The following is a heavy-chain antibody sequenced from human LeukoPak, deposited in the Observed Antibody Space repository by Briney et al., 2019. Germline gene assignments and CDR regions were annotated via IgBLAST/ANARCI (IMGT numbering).Heavy chain of an antibody. Sequence: GGSLRLSCAASGFTFSSYAMTWVRQAPGKGLEWVSAISSSGGSAYYADSVKGRFTISRDSSMNTLYLQMNSLTAGDTAVYYCAKAVGATRGYYYSGMDVWGQGTTVTVSS. J-gene: IGHJ6*02. CDR3: AKAVGATRGYYYSGMDV. V-gene: IGHV3-23*01. CDR1: GFTFSSYA. CDR2: ISSSGGSA. D-gene: IGHD1-26*01.